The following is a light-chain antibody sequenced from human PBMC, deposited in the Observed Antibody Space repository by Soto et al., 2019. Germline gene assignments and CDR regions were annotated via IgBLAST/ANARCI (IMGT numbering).Light chain of an antibody. CDR3: CSYAGSYTWV. J-gene: IGLJ3*02. CDR1: SSDVGGYNY. Sequence: QSVLTQPRSVSGSPGQSVTISCTGTSSDVGGYNYVSWYQQHPGKAPKLMIYDVSKRPSGVPDRFSGSKSGNTASLTISGLQAEDEADYYCCSYAGSYTWVFCRGTQLTVL. CDR2: DVS. V-gene: IGLV2-11*01.